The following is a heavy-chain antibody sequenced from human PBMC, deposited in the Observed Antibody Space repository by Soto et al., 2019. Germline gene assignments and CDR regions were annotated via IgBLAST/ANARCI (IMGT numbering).Heavy chain of an antibody. D-gene: IGHD4-17*01. J-gene: IGHJ4*02. CDR1: GFTFSSYA. Sequence: GGSLRLSCAASGFTFSSYAMSWVRQAPGKGLEWVSAISGSGGSTYYADSVKDRFTISRDNSKNTLYLQMNSLRAEDTAVYYCAKDSYGDYYEPSFDYWGQGTLVTVSS. V-gene: IGHV3-23*01. CDR3: AKDSYGDYYEPSFDY. CDR2: ISGSGGST.